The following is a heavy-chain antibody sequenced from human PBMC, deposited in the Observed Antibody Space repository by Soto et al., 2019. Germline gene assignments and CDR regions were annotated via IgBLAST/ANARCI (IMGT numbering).Heavy chain of an antibody. CDR2: IYPGDSDP. CDR1: GYSFTSYL. D-gene: IGHD3-16*01. V-gene: IGHV5-51*01. J-gene: IGHJ6*02. CDR3: SSREGSLAIVACCSIDV. Sequence: GESPNIYFKGSGYSFTSYLIGWVRQMPGKGLEWMGIIYPGDSDPRYNPSFQGQITISADKSINTAYLQCSSLKPSDTARFYCSSREGSLAIVACCSIDVWGQGTTVTVSS.